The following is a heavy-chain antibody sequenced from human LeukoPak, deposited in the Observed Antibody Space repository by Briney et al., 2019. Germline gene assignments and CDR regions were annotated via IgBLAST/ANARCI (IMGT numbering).Heavy chain of an antibody. J-gene: IGHJ4*02. Sequence: GGSLRLSCAASGFTVSSNYMSWVRQAPGKGLEWVSVIYSGGSTYYADSVKGRFTISRDNSKNMLYLQMNSLRAEDTAVYYCGCAYYYDSSGYYYPDYWGQGTLVTVSS. CDR2: IYSGGST. CDR3: GCAYYYDSSGYYYPDY. CDR1: GFTVSSNY. D-gene: IGHD3-22*01. V-gene: IGHV3-53*01.